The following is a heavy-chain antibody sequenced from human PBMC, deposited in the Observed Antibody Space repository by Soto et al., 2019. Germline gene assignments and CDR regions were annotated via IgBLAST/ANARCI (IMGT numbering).Heavy chain of an antibody. CDR3: ARDLRVITYWYFDL. CDR1: GFTFSDYY. J-gene: IGHJ2*01. D-gene: IGHD3-22*01. CDR2: ISSSSSYT. V-gene: IGHV3-11*05. Sequence: QVQLVESGGGLVKPGGSLRLSCAASGFTFSDYYMSWIRQAPGKGLEWVSYISSSSSYTNYADSVKGRFTISRDNAKNSLYLQMNSLRAEDTAVYYCARDLRVITYWYFDLWGRGTLVTVSS.